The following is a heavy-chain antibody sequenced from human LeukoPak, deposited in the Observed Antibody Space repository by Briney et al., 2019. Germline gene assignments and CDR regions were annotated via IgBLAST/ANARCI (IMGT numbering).Heavy chain of an antibody. V-gene: IGHV3-13*01. CDR1: GFTFSSYD. Sequence: GGSLRLFCAASGFTFSSYDMHWVRQATGKGLEWVSAIGTAGDTYYPGSVKGRFTISRENAKNSLYLQMNSLRAGDTAVYYCARSLSYAYYYYYMDVWGKGTTVTVSS. J-gene: IGHJ6*03. CDR3: ARSLSYAYYYYYMDV. D-gene: IGHD2-2*01. CDR2: IGTAGDT.